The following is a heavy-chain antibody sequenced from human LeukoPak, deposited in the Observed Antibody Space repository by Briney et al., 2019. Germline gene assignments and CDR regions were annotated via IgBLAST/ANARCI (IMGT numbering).Heavy chain of an antibody. J-gene: IGHJ4*02. V-gene: IGHV3-21*01. D-gene: IGHD5-18*01. Sequence: GGSLRLSCAASGFTFSSYSMNWVRQAPGKGLEWVSSISSSSSYIYYADSVKGRLTISRDNAKNSLYLQMNSLRAEDTAVYYCARRGYSYGYFDYWGQGTLVTVSS. CDR2: ISSSSSYI. CDR3: ARRGYSYGYFDY. CDR1: GFTFSSYS.